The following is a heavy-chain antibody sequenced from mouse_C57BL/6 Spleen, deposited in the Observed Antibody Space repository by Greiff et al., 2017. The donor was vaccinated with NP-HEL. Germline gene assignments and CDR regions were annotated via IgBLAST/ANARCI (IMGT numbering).Heavy chain of an antibody. V-gene: IGHV1-15*01. CDR3: TRGTTVALGY. J-gene: IGHJ2*01. D-gene: IGHD1-1*01. CDR2: IDPETGGT. Sequence: VQLQQSGAELVRPGASVTLSCKASGYTFTDYEMHWVKQTPVHGLEWIGAIDPETGGTAYNQKFKGKAILTADKSSSTAYMELRSLTSEDSAVYYWTRGTTVALGYWGRGTTLTVSS. CDR1: GYTFTDYE.